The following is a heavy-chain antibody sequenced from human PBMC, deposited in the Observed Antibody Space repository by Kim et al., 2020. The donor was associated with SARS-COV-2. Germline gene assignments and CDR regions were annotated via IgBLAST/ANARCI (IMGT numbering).Heavy chain of an antibody. D-gene: IGHD2-15*01. J-gene: IGHJ3*02. CDR1: GYTLTELS. CDR3: ATGRDIVVVVAAAGAFDI. V-gene: IGHV1-24*01. Sequence: ASVKVSCKVSGYTLTELSMHWVRQAPGKGLEWMGGFDPEDGETIYAQKFQGRVTMTEDTSTDTAYMELSSLRSEDTAVYYCATGRDIVVVVAAAGAFDIWGQGTMVTVSS. CDR2: FDPEDGET.